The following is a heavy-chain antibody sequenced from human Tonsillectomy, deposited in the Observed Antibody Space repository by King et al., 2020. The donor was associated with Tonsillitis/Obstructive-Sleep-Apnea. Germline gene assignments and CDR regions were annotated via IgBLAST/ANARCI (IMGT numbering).Heavy chain of an antibody. Sequence: QVQLVESGGGVVQPGRSLRLSCVGSGFTLNNYTLQWVRQAPGRGLEWVAVISHDGSKKYYTDSVKGRFTISRDNSKNKVYAKMNSLGAEDTAVYYCARDQEQQLVPGFFDYWGQGTLVSVSS. D-gene: IGHD6-13*01. CDR3: ARDQEQQLVPGFFDY. CDR1: GFTLNNYT. J-gene: IGHJ4*02. V-gene: IGHV3-30*04. CDR2: ISHDGSKK.